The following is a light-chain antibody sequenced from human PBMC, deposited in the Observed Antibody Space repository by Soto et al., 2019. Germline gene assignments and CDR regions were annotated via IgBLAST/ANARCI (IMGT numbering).Light chain of an antibody. CDR3: QQRSTWLYT. CDR1: QDVSIF. CDR2: DAS. V-gene: IGKV3-11*02. Sequence: EILLAQSPATLSLSPGERATLSCKASQDVSIFLAWYQQKPGQAPRLLIHDASNRATGVPDRFSGSGCGRDVTLTITSLEPEDFAVYYCQQRSTWLYTFGQGTKLEV. J-gene: IGKJ2*01.